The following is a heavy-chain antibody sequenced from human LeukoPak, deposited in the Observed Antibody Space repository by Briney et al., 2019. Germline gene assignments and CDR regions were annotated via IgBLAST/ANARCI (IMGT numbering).Heavy chain of an antibody. CDR1: GGTFSSYA. CDR2: VIPIFGAP. CDR3: ARDLRIASSGDWFDP. Sequence: GASVKVSCKASGGTFSSYAINWVRQAPGQGLEWMGGVIPIFGAPNYAHRFQGRLTITTDESTRTAFMNLSSLRSEDTAMYYCARDLRIASSGDWFDPWGQGTLVTVSS. J-gene: IGHJ5*02. V-gene: IGHV1-69*05. D-gene: IGHD3-22*01.